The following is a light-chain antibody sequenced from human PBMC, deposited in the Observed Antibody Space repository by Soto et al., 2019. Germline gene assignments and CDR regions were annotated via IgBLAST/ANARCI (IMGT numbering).Light chain of an antibody. V-gene: IGKV1-5*03. CDR3: QQYNSYSWT. CDR1: QRISSW. CDR2: KAS. Sequence: GERVTITCRASQRISSWLAWFQQKPGKAPKLLIYKASILEGGVPSRFSGSGSGTEFTLTISSLHPDDFATYYCQQYNSYSWTFGQGTKVEIK. J-gene: IGKJ1*01.